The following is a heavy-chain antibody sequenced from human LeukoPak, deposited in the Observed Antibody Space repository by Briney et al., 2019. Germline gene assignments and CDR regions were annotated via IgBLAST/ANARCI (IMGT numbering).Heavy chain of an antibody. J-gene: IGHJ5*02. D-gene: IGHD6-19*01. CDR2: IIPIFGTV. V-gene: IGHV1-69*13. CDR3: ASGSRKNSSGWYSNWFDP. CDR1: GGTFSSYA. Sequence: SVKVSCKASGGTFSSYAISWVRQAPGQGLEWMGGIIPIFGTVNYAQKFQGRVTITADEPTSTAYMELSSLRSEDTAVYYCASGSRKNSSGWYSNWFDPWGQGTLVTVSS.